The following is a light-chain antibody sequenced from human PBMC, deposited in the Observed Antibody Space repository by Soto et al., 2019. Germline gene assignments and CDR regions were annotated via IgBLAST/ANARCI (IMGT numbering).Light chain of an antibody. V-gene: IGLV2-14*01. CDR2: DVS. CDR1: SSDVGGYNY. CDR3: SSYTISSTLV. Sequence: QSALTQPASVSGSPGQSITISCTGTSSDVGGYNYVSWYQQHPGKAPKLMIYDVSDRPSGVSNRFSGSKSGNTASLTISGLQAEDGADYYCSSYTISSTLVFGGWTKLTVL. J-gene: IGLJ2*01.